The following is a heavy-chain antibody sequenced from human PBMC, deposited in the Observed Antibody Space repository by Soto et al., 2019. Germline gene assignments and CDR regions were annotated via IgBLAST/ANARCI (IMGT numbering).Heavy chain of an antibody. CDR2: IKSKTDGGTT. CDR1: GFTFTKAW. Sequence: EVQLVESGGGLVKPGGSLRLSCAASGFTFTKAWLSWVRQAPGKGLEWVARIKSKTDGGTTDYAAPMKGRFIISRDDSKNTLYLQMNSLNTEDTALYYCTTDQRGSMAPWFDPWGQGTLVSVSS. J-gene: IGHJ5*02. V-gene: IGHV3-15*01. D-gene: IGHD2-2*01. CDR3: TTDQRGSMAPWFDP.